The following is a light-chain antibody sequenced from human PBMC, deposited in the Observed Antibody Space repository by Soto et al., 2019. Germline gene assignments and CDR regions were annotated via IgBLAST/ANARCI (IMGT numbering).Light chain of an antibody. CDR3: QHYGSSPPTWT. CDR2: GAS. CDR1: QSVSSSY. Sequence: EIVLTQSPGTLSLSPGERATLSCRASQSVSSSYLAWYQQKPGQTPRLLIYGASSRATGIPDRFSGSGSGTDFTLTISRLEPEDFAVYYWQHYGSSPPTWTFGQGTKVEIK. J-gene: IGKJ1*01. V-gene: IGKV3-20*01.